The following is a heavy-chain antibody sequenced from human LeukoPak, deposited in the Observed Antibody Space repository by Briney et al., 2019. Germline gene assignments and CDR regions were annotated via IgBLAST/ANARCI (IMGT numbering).Heavy chain of an antibody. D-gene: IGHD4-17*01. V-gene: IGHV4-61*01. Sequence: PSETLSLTCTVPGGSVSSGSYYWSWIRQPPGKGLEWIGYIYYSGSTNYNPSLKSRVTISVDTSKNQFSLKLSSVTAADTAVYYCARVYGDYGWVFDYWGQGTLVTVSS. CDR3: ARVYGDYGWVFDY. J-gene: IGHJ4*02. CDR1: GGSVSSGSYY. CDR2: IYYSGST.